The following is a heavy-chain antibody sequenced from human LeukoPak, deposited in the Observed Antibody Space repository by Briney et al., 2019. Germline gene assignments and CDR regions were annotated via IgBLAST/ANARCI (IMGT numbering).Heavy chain of an antibody. Sequence: KSKTDGGTTDYAAPVTGRFTISRDDSRNTLYLQMNSLKTEDTAVYYCAKQRYYYDSSGYYFDYWGQGTLVTVSS. D-gene: IGHD3-22*01. V-gene: IGHV3-15*01. J-gene: IGHJ4*02. CDR2: KSKTDGGTT. CDR3: AKQRYYYDSSGYYFDY.